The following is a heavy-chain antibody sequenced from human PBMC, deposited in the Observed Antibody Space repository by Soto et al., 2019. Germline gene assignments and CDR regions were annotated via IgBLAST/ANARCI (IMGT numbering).Heavy chain of an antibody. V-gene: IGHV1-8*01. Sequence: EASVKVSCKASGYTFTSYDINWVRQATGQGLEWMGWMNPNSGNTGYAQKFQGRVTMTRNTSISTAYMELSSLRSEDTAVYYCARALLPTYYDFWSGYYGRDGMDVWSQGTTVTVSS. D-gene: IGHD3-3*01. J-gene: IGHJ6*02. CDR1: GYTFTSYD. CDR3: ARALLPTYYDFWSGYYGRDGMDV. CDR2: MNPNSGNT.